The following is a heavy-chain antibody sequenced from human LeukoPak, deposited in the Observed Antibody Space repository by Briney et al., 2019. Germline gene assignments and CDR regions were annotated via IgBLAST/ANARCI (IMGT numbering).Heavy chain of an antibody. Sequence: GGSLRLSCAASGFIVRGDYMSWVRQAPGKGLEWVSFIYRDGSTYYADSVKGRFTISRDNSWNTLYLQMNSLRAEDTAVYYCAKDTYGNNYFDCWGQGTLVTVSS. CDR1: GFIVRGDY. CDR2: IYRDGST. D-gene: IGHD4-17*01. CDR3: AKDTYGNNYFDC. V-gene: IGHV3-53*01. J-gene: IGHJ4*02.